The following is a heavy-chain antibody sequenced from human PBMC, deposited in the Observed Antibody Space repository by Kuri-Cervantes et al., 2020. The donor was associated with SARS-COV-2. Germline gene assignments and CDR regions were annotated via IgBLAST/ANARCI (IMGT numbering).Heavy chain of an antibody. Sequence: GGSRRPSCAASGFTFSSYWMSWVRQAPGKGLEWVANIKQDGSEKYYVDSVKGRFTISRDNAKNSLYLQMNSLRAEDTAAYYCARDRRGRDRGSFDIWGQGTMVTVSS. D-gene: IGHD1-26*01. CDR3: ARDRRGRDRGSFDI. J-gene: IGHJ3*02. V-gene: IGHV3-7*01. CDR1: GFTFSSYW. CDR2: IKQDGSEK.